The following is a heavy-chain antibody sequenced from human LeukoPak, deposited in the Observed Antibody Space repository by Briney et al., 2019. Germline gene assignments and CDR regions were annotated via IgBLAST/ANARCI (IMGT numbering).Heavy chain of an antibody. D-gene: IGHD5-24*01. J-gene: IGHJ4*02. CDR2: ISGSGGST. CDR1: GFTFSSYA. CDR3: AKYTDDYSDY. Sequence: PGGSLRLSCAASGFTFSSYAMSWVRQAPGKGLEWVSVISGSGGSTYYADSVKGRFTISRDNSKNTLYLQMDSLRAEDTAVYYCAKYTDDYSDYWGQGTLVTVSS. V-gene: IGHV3-23*01.